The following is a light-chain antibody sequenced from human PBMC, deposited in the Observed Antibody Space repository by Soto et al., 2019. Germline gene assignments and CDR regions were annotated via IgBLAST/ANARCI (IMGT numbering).Light chain of an antibody. CDR2: YDS. V-gene: IGLV3-21*04. Sequence: LTQPPSVSVAPGKTARITCGGNNIGSKSVHWYQQKAGQAPILAMYYDSDRPSGIPERFSGSNSGNTATLTISTVEAGDEADYYCQVWDISSNHVVFGGGTKLTVL. CDR3: QVWDISSNHVV. CDR1: NIGSKS. J-gene: IGLJ2*01.